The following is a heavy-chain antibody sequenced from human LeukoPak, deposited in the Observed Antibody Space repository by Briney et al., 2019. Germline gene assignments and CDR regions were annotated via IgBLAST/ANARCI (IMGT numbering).Heavy chain of an antibody. Sequence: SETLSLTCTVSGGSISNYYWSWIRQPPGKGLEWIGYIYYSGSTNYNPSLKSRVTISVDTSKNQFSLRLSSVTAADTAIYYCARQLPGAKQGRLDVWGQGTTVTVSS. V-gene: IGHV4-59*08. CDR2: IYYSGST. CDR1: GGSISNYY. D-gene: IGHD1-26*01. J-gene: IGHJ6*02. CDR3: ARQLPGAKQGRLDV.